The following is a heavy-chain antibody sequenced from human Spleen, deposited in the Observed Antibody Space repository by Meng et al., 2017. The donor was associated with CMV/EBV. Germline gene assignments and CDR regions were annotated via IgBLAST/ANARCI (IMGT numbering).Heavy chain of an antibody. V-gene: IGHV1-69*05. Sequence: SVKVSCKASGGTFSSYAISWVRQAPGQGLEWMGGIIPIFGTANYAQKFQGRVTMTRDTSTSTVYMELSSLRSEDTAVYYCARGLIVVVPAPYALDVWGQGTTVTVSS. D-gene: IGHD2-2*01. J-gene: IGHJ6*02. CDR3: ARGLIVVVPAPYALDV. CDR1: GGTFSSYA. CDR2: IIPIFGTA.